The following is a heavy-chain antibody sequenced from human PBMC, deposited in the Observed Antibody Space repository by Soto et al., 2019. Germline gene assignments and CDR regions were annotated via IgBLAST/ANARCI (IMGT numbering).Heavy chain of an antibody. V-gene: IGHV4-59*08. CDR2: IYYSGST. D-gene: IGHD5-18*01. J-gene: IGHJ4*02. Sequence: SETLSLTCTVSGGSIDSYYWTWIRQPPGKGLEWIGYIYYSGSTNYNPSLKSRVTLSVDTSKNQFSLKLSSVTAADTAVYYCARHSYGPYYFDYWGQGTLVTVSS. CDR1: GGSIDSYY. CDR3: ARHSYGPYYFDY.